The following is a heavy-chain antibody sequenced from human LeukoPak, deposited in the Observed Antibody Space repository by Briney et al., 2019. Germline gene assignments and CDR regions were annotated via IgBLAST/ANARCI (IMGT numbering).Heavy chain of an antibody. V-gene: IGHV5-51*01. CDR3: ARSRSGSYQSSRFDP. D-gene: IGHD3-10*01. J-gene: IGHJ5*02. Sequence: GESLKISCKGSGYSFTSYWIGWVRQMPGKGLEWMGIIYPGDSDTRYSPSFQGQVTISADKSISTAYLQWSSLKASDTAMYYCARSRSGSYQSSRFDPWGQGTLVTVSS. CDR2: IYPGDSDT. CDR1: GYSFTSYW.